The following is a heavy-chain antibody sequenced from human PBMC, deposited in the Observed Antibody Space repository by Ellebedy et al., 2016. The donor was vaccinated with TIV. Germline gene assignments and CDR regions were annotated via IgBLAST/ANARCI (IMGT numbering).Heavy chain of an antibody. CDR2: IYPGDSDT. Sequence: PGGSLRLSCNVSGYSFPTYWIGWVRQMPGKGLEWMGIIYPGDSDTRYSPSFQGQVTISADKSISTAYLQWSSLKASDTAMYYCARPNMGYYYMDVWGEGTTVTVSS. J-gene: IGHJ6*03. CDR3: ARPNMGYYYMDV. CDR1: GYSFPTYW. D-gene: IGHD2/OR15-2a*01. V-gene: IGHV5-51*01.